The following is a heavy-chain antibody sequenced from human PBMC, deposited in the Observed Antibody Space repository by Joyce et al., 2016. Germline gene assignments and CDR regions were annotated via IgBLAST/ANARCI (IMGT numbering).Heavy chain of an antibody. CDR2: ITNESGTI. V-gene: IGHV3-48*01. CDR3: ARDRPHSSYDTDA. CDR1: GFSFRSYS. D-gene: IGHD5-12*01. Sequence: EVQLVESGGGLVQHGGSLRLSCAASGFSFRSYSMNWVRQTPGRGLEWLSYITNESGTIFYADSVKGRFTISRDNARNSLYLQMNSLRAEDTAVYYCARDRPHSSYDTDAWGQGTLVTVSS. J-gene: IGHJ5*02.